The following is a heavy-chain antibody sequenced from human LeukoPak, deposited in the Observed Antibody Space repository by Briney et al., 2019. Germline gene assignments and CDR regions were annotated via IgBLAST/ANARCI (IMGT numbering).Heavy chain of an antibody. J-gene: IGHJ4*02. CDR2: ISSSSSYI. CDR3: AREDSYDSSGYGFDY. D-gene: IGHD3-22*01. Sequence: PGGSLRLSCAASGFTFSSYSMNWVRQAPGKGLEWVSSISSSSSYIYYADSVKGRFTISRDNAKNSLYLQMNSLRAEDTAVYYCAREDSYDSSGYGFDYWGQGTLVTVSS. CDR1: GFTFSSYS. V-gene: IGHV3-21*01.